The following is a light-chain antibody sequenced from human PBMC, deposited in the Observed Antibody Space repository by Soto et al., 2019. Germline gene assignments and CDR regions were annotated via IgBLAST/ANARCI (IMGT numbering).Light chain of an antibody. Sequence: QSVLTQPASVSGSPGQSITISCTGTSSDVGGYNYVSWYQQHPGKATKLMIYDVSNRPSGVSNRFSGSKSGNTASLTISGLQAEDEADYYCSSYTSSSTYVVLGGGTKLTVL. V-gene: IGLV2-14*01. CDR1: SSDVGGYNY. CDR3: SSYTSSSTYVV. CDR2: DVS. J-gene: IGLJ2*01.